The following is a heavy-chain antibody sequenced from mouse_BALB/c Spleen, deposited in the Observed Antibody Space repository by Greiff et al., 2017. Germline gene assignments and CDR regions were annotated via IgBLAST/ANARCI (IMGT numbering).Heavy chain of an antibody. J-gene: IGHJ3*01. CDR1: GFNIKDTY. D-gene: IGHD2-14*01. CDR3: ARGNYRYFAY. Sequence: VHVKQSGAELVKPGASVKLSCTASGFNIKDTYMHWVKQRPEQGLEWIGRIDPANGNTKYDPKFQGKATITADTSSNTAYLQLSSLTSEDTAVYYCARGNYRYFAYWGQGTLVTVSA. V-gene: IGHV14-3*02. CDR2: IDPANGNT.